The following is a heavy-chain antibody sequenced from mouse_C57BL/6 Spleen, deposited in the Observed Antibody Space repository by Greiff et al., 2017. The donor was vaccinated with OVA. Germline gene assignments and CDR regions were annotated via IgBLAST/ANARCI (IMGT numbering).Heavy chain of an antibody. CDR1: GYSFTGYY. D-gene: IGHD4-1*01. CDR3: ARRGLTGFAY. CDR2: INPSTGGT. V-gene: IGHV1-42*01. J-gene: IGHJ3*01. Sequence: EVKLQESGPELVKPGASVKISCKASGYSFTGYYMNWVKQSPEKSLEWIGEINPSTGGTTYNQKFKAKATLTVDKSSSTAYMQLKSLTSEDSAVYYCARRGLTGFAYWGQGTLVTVSA.